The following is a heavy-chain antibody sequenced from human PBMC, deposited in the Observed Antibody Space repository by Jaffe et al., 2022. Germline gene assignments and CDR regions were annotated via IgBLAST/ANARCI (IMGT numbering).Heavy chain of an antibody. D-gene: IGHD1-1*01. CDR2: IYWNDDK. CDR3: AQRGDGTIPLW. CDR1: GFSLSTSGVG. V-gene: IGHV2-5*01. J-gene: IGHJ4*02. Sequence: QITLKESGPTLVKPTQTLTLTCTFSGFSLSTSGVGVGWIRQPPGKALEWLALIYWNDDKRYSPSLKSRLTITKDTSKNQVVLTMTNMDPVDTATYYCAQRGDGTIPLWWGQGTLVTVSS.